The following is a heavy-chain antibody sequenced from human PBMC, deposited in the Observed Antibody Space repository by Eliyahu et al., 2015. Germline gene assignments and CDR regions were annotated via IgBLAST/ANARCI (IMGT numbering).Heavy chain of an antibody. CDR3: ATLSGGYCSSTSCYAMDDWFDP. Sequence: QVQLQESGPGLVKPSGTLSLTCAVSGGSIXXSXXXXXXRQPPGKGLEWIGEIYHSGSTNYNPSLKSRVTISVDKSKNQFSLKLSSVTAADTAVYYCATLSGGYCSSTSCYAMDDWFDPWGQGTLVTVSS. CDR2: IYHSGST. J-gene: IGHJ5*02. CDR1: GGSIXXSXX. D-gene: IGHD2-2*01. V-gene: IGHV4-4*02.